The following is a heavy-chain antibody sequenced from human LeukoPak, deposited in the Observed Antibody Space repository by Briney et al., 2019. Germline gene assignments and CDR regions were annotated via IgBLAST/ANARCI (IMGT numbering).Heavy chain of an antibody. D-gene: IGHD3-22*01. V-gene: IGHV3-23*01. Sequence: QTGGSLRLSCAASGFTVSSNYMSWVRQAPGKGPEWVSAISGSGGSTYYADSVKGRFTISRDNSKNTLYLQMNSLRAEDTAVYYCAKLYYDSSGVDYWGQGTLVTVSS. CDR3: AKLYYDSSGVDY. J-gene: IGHJ4*02. CDR2: ISGSGGST. CDR1: GFTVSSNY.